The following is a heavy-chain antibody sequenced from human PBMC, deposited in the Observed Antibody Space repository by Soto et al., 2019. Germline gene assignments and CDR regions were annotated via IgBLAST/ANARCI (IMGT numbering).Heavy chain of an antibody. Sequence: EVQLVESGGGLVQPGGSLRLSCAASGFSVNSYWMTWVRQAPGKGREWVANIKPDGREKYYVASVKGRFTISRDNGKNLMYPQMDNMTPDDTAVYYCAGDGVRNGAYNGWLDPWGQGTLVTVSS. CDR2: IKPDGREK. CDR3: AGDGVRNGAYNGWLDP. J-gene: IGHJ5*02. V-gene: IGHV3-7*03. CDR1: GFSVNSYW. D-gene: IGHD3-16*01.